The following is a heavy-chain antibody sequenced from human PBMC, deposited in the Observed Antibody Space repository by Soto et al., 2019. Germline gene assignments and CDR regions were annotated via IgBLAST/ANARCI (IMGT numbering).Heavy chain of an antibody. J-gene: IGHJ6*02. D-gene: IGHD5-12*01. CDR2: VWYDGGNK. CDR1: GFTFRNYG. Sequence: QVQLVESGGGVVQPGRSLRLSCAASGFTFRNYGMHWVRQAPAKGLEWVALVWYDGGNKNYVDSVKGRFTISRDNSKNPLYLQMNSLRDEDTAVYYCVRAAGYSGNDYVYYYGMDVWGQGTTVTVSS. V-gene: IGHV3-33*01. CDR3: VRAAGYSGNDYVYYYGMDV.